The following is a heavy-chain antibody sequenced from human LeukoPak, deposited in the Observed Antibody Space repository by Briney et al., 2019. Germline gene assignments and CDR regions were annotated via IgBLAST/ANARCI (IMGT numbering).Heavy chain of an antibody. V-gene: IGHV4-38-2*02. CDR3: AREYSSGWGGPFDY. CDR1: GYSINSGYY. D-gene: IGHD6-19*01. CDR2: IYYSGST. J-gene: IGHJ4*02. Sequence: PSETLSLTCTVSGYSINSGYYWGWIRQPPGKGLEWIGSIYYSGSTYYNPSLKSRVTISVDTSKNQFSLKLSSVTAADTAVYYCAREYSSGWGGPFDYWGQGTLVTVSS.